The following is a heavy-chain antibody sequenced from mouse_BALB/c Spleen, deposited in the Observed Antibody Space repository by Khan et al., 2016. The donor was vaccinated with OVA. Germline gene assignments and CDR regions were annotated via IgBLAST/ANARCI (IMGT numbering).Heavy chain of an antibody. J-gene: IGHJ3*01. CDR3: TRGGYGSPFAY. Sequence: QVQLQQSGAELVKPGASVKLSCKASGYTFTSYYMYWVKQRPGQGLEWIGEINPSNGGTNVNEKFKSKATLTVDKSSSTAYMEVSSLTSEDSAVYYCTRGGYGSPFAYGGQGTLVTVSA. CDR2: INPSNGGT. V-gene: IGHV1S81*02. CDR1: GYTFTSYY. D-gene: IGHD1-1*01.